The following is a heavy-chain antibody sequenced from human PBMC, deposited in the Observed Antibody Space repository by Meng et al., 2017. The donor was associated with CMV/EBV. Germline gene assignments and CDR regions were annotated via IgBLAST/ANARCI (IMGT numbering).Heavy chain of an antibody. Sequence: QVRLQQWGAGLLKPSETLSRTCAVDGGSFSGYYWSWIRQPPGKGLEWIGEINHSGSTNYNPSLKSRVTISVDTSKNRFSLKLSSVTAADTAVYYCARGVGGWFDPWGQGTLVTVSS. D-gene: IGHD1-26*01. CDR2: INHSGST. CDR1: GGSFSGYY. V-gene: IGHV4-34*01. CDR3: ARGVGGWFDP. J-gene: IGHJ5*02.